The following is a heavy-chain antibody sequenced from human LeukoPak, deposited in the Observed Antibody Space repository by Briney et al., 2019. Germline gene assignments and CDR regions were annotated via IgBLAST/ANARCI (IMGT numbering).Heavy chain of an antibody. Sequence: GESLKISCQGSGYIFTNYWIAWVRQMPGKGLEWMGIIYPDDSDTRYSPSFQGQVTISADKSISTAYLQWSSLKASDTAMYYCARLGYYDSSGYCDYWGQGTLVTVSS. J-gene: IGHJ4*02. V-gene: IGHV5-51*01. CDR3: ARLGYYDSSGYCDY. CDR1: GYIFTNYW. CDR2: IYPDDSDT. D-gene: IGHD3-22*01.